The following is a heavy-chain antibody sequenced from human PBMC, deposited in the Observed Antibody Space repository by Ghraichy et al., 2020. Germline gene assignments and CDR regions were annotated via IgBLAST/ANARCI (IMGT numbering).Heavy chain of an antibody. V-gene: IGHV1-69*13. J-gene: IGHJ6*02. D-gene: IGHD3-3*01. Sequence: SVKVSCKASGGTFSSYAISWVRQAPGQGLEWMGGIIPIFGTANYAQKFQGRVTITADESTSTAYMELSSLRSEDTAVYYCARGAFWSGYFGGYYYYGMDVWGQGTTVTVSS. CDR3: ARGAFWSGYFGGYYYYGMDV. CDR2: IIPIFGTA. CDR1: GGTFSSYA.